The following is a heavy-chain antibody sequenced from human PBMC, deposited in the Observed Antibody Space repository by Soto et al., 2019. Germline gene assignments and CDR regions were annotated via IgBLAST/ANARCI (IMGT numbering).Heavy chain of an antibody. CDR2: IKSKTVGGST. Sequence: PGGSLRLSCAASGFTFSKAWMSWVRQAPGKGLEWVGRIKSKTVGGSTYYAAPVKGRFTISRDDSKNTLYLQMNSLKTEDTAVYYCTMDYYDITAHDYWGQGILVTVSS. V-gene: IGHV3-15*01. CDR1: GFTFSKAW. D-gene: IGHD3-22*01. J-gene: IGHJ4*02. CDR3: TMDYYDITAHDY.